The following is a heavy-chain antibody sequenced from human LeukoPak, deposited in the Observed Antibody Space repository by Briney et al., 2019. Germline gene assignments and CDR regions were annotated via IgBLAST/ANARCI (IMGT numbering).Heavy chain of an antibody. CDR3: ARDIRWYPRDSRVHYYFDY. CDR2: ISSSSSYI. V-gene: IGHV3-21*01. CDR1: GFTFSSYS. J-gene: IGHJ4*02. Sequence: PGGSLRLSCAASGFTFSSYSMNWVRQAPGKGLEWVSSISSSSSYIYYADSVKGRFTISRDNAKNSLYLQMNSLRAEDTAVYYCARDIRWYPRDSRVHYYFDYWGQGTLVTVSS. D-gene: IGHD4-23*01.